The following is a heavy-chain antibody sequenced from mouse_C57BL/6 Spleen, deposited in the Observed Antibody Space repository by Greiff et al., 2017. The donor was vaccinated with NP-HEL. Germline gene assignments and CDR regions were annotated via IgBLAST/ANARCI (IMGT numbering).Heavy chain of an antibody. CDR3: TRVDDYGSSYVGNPWFAY. Sequence: QVQLKESGAELVRPGASVTLSCKASGYTFTDYEMHWVKQTPVHGLEWIGAIDPETGGTAYNQKFKGKAILTADKSSSTAYMELRSLTSEDSAVYYCTRVDDYGSSYVGNPWFAYWGQGTLVTVSA. V-gene: IGHV1-15*01. CDR1: GYTFTDYE. D-gene: IGHD1-1*01. CDR2: IDPETGGT. J-gene: IGHJ3*01.